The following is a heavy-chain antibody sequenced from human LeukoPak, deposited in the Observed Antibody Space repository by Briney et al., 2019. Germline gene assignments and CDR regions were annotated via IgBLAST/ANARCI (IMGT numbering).Heavy chain of an antibody. CDR2: INPSGGTT. Sequence: ASVKVSCKASGYSFTNFYMHWVRQAPGQGLEWMGVINPSGGTTRYAQKFQGRVTMTRDTSTSTLYMEVSSLRSDDTAVYYCARDGHSGWSDLDYWGQGTLVTVSS. CDR3: ARDGHSGWSDLDY. CDR1: GYSFTNFY. J-gene: IGHJ4*02. V-gene: IGHV1-46*01. D-gene: IGHD5-12*01.